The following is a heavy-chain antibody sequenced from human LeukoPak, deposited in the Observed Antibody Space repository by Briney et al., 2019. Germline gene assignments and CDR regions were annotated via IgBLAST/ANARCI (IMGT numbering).Heavy chain of an antibody. D-gene: IGHD3-10*01. Sequence: PSETLSLTCAVYGGSFSGYYWSWIRQPPGKGLEWIGEINHSGSTNYNPSLKSRVTISVDTSKNQFSLELSSVTAADTAVYYCARGPLVLRSFDYWGQGTLVTVSS. V-gene: IGHV4-34*01. CDR3: ARGPLVLRSFDY. CDR1: GGSFSGYY. CDR2: INHSGST. J-gene: IGHJ4*02.